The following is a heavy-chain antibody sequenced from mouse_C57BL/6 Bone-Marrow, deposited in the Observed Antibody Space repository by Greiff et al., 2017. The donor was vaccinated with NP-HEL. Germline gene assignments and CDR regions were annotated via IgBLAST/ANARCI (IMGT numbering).Heavy chain of an antibody. CDR2: ILPSIGRT. Sequence: QVQLQQSGSELRSPGSSVKLSCKDFDSEVFPIAYMSWVRQKPGHGFEWIGGILPSIGRTIYGEKFEDKATLDADTLSNTAYLELNSLTSEDSAIYYCARTSYGYDEGFWYFDVWGTGTTVTVSS. CDR3: ARTSYGYDEGFWYFDV. J-gene: IGHJ1*03. V-gene: IGHV15-2*01. CDR1: DSEVFPIAY. D-gene: IGHD2-2*01.